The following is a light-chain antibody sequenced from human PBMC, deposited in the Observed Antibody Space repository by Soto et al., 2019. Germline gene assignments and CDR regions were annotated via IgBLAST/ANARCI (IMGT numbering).Light chain of an antibody. CDR3: QQYNNWPRT. Sequence: EIVMTHSPATLSVSPGERATVSCRASQSVSSNLAWYQQTPGQAPRLLIYGASTRATGIPARFSGSGSGTEFTLTISSLQSEDFAVYYCQQYNNWPRTFGQGTKVDIK. V-gene: IGKV3-15*01. CDR2: GAS. CDR1: QSVSSN. J-gene: IGKJ1*01.